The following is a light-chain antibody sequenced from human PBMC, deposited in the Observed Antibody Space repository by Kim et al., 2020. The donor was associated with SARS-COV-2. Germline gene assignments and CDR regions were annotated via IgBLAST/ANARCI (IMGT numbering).Light chain of an antibody. Sequence: PGKTARMTCGGNNIGSKSVLWYQQKSGQAPVLVIYYDSDRPSGIPERFSGSNSGNTATLTISRVEAGDEADYYCQVWDSSSDHREVFGGGTKLTVL. V-gene: IGLV3-21*04. CDR2: YDS. J-gene: IGLJ2*01. CDR3: QVWDSSSDHREV. CDR1: NIGSKS.